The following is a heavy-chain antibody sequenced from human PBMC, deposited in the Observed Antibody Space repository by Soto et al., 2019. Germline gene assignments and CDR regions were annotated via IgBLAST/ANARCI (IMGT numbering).Heavy chain of an antibody. CDR1: GGSISSYY. D-gene: IGHD5-18*01. CDR3: ARGLGYGYGLFDY. Sequence: SETLSLTCTVSGGSISSYYWSWIRQPPGKGLEWIGYIYYSGSTNYNPSLKSRVTISVDTSKNQFSLKLSSVTAADTAVYYCARGLGYGYGLFDYWGQGTLVTVSS. CDR2: IYYSGST. V-gene: IGHV4-59*01. J-gene: IGHJ4*02.